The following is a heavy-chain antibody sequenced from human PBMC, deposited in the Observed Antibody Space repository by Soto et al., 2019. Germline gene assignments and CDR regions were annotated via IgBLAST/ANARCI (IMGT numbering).Heavy chain of an antibody. CDR2: IIPIFGTA. CDR3: VRGEAQTHTFDY. D-gene: IGHD3-16*01. Sequence: PSVKVSCKASGGTFSSYAISWVRQAPGQGLEWMGGIIPIFGTANYAQKFQGRVTITADESTSTAYMELSSLRSEDTAVYYCVRGEAQTHTFDYCGKGTLVNVSS. V-gene: IGHV1-69*13. J-gene: IGHJ4*02. CDR1: GGTFSSYA.